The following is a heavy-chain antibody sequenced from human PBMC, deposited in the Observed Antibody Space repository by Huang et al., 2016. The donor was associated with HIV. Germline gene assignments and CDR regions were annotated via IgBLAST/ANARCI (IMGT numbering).Heavy chain of an antibody. Sequence: QVQLVQSGAEVKKPGASVKVSCKASGYTFSSFGISWVRQAPGQGLEWGGWISGYNGNTKFAQKVQGRLTMTTDTSTSTAYMELRSLRSDDTAVYYCARGGGIQLWLLGYYYMDVWGNGTTVTVSS. D-gene: IGHD5-18*01. V-gene: IGHV1-18*01. J-gene: IGHJ6*03. CDR2: ISGYNGNT. CDR3: ARGGGIQLWLLGYYYMDV. CDR1: GYTFSSFG.